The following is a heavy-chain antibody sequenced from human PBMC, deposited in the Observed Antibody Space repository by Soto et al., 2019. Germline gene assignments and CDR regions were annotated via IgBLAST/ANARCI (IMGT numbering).Heavy chain of an antibody. V-gene: IGHV1-69*06. J-gene: IGHJ5*02. CDR2: IIPVSGPA. CDR3: ARVDSTDGRVIYNRFDP. D-gene: IGHD2-15*01. CDR1: GGTFSSYA. Sequence: QVSLVQSGAEVNKPGSSVTVSCKDSGGTFSSYAIHWVRQAPGQGLEWMGGIIPVSGPAKYAQRIEGRATITAAKSTTSVYRELTSLTYYDTGVDSCARVDSTDGRVIYNRFDPWGHGTLVTVSS.